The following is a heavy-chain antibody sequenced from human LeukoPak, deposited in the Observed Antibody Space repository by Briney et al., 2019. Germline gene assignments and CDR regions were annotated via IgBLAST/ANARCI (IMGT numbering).Heavy chain of an antibody. CDR2: IYYSGST. CDR1: GGSISSSSYY. CDR3: ARQRRYGSGSYRKRNWFDP. V-gene: IGHV4-39*01. Sequence: PSETLSLTCTVSGGSISSSSYYWGWFRQPPGKGLEWIGSIYYSGSTYYNPSLKSRVTISVDTSKNQFSLKLSSVTAADTAVYYCARQRRYGSGSYRKRNWFDPWGQGTLVTVSS. J-gene: IGHJ5*02. D-gene: IGHD3-10*01.